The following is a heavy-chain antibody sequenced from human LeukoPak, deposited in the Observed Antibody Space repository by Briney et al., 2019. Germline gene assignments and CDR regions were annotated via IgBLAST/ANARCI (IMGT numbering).Heavy chain of an antibody. CDR3: ARDNNSSSAFDI. CDR2: IYNSGST. CDR1: GGSISTYY. Sequence: SETLSLTCTVSGGSISTYYWSWIRKPPGKGLEWIGHIYNSGSTNYNPSLKSRVTISVDTSKNQFSLKLSSVTAADTAVYYCARDNNSSSAFDIWGQGTMVTVSS. D-gene: IGHD6-6*01. V-gene: IGHV4-4*08. J-gene: IGHJ3*02.